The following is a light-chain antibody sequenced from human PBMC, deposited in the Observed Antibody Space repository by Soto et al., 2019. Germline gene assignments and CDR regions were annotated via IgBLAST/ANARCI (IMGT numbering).Light chain of an antibody. Sequence: QSVLTQSPSASASLGASVKLTCTLSSGHSSYAIAWHQQQPEKGPRYLMKLNSDGSHSKGDGIPDRFSGSSSGAERYLTISSLQSGDEADYYCQTWGTGIHWVFGGGTQVTVL. CDR3: QTWGTGIHWV. V-gene: IGLV4-69*01. CDR1: SGHSSYA. J-gene: IGLJ3*02. CDR2: LNSDGSH.